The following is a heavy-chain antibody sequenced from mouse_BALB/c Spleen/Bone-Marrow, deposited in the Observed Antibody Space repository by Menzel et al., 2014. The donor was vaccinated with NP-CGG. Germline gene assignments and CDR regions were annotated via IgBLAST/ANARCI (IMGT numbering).Heavy chain of an antibody. CDR3: ARVGDNRHFDV. J-gene: IGHJ1*01. V-gene: IGHV1S135*01. CDR2: IDPYYGGT. CDR1: GYSFTGYN. Sequence: EVQLQQSGPELEKPGASVKISCKASGYSFTGYNMNWVKQSNGKSLEWIGNIDPYYGGTDYNQKFKGKATLTVDKSSSTAFMQRNILTAEDSAVYYCARVGDNRHFDVWGAGTTVTVSS. D-gene: IGHD3-3*01.